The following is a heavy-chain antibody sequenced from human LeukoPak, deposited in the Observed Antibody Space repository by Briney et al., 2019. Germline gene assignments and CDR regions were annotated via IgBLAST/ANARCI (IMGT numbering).Heavy chain of an antibody. CDR2: ISAYNGNT. CDR3: ARDGNCSGGSCYYNWFDP. D-gene: IGHD2-15*01. CDR1: GYTFTSYD. Sequence: ASVKVSCKASGYTFTSYDINWVRQAPGQGLEWMGWISAYNGNTNYAQKLQGRVTMTTDTSTSTAYMELRSLRSDDTAVYYCARDGNCSGGSCYYNWFDPWGQGTLVTVSS. V-gene: IGHV1-18*01. J-gene: IGHJ5*02.